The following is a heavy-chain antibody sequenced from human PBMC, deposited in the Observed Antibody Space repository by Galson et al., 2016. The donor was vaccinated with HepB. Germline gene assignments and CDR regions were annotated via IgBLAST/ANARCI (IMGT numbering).Heavy chain of an antibody. Sequence: ETLSLTCTVSGGSISSSKYYWGWIRQPPGKGLEWIGTVYHSGSTYYNPSLQSRVTISVDPSKNQFSLRLSSVTAADTAVYYCARTREDFWSGSINNWFDPWGQGTLVTVSS. CDR2: VYHSGST. CDR3: ARTREDFWSGSINNWFDP. CDR1: GGSISSSKYY. J-gene: IGHJ5*02. V-gene: IGHV4-39*01. D-gene: IGHD3-3*01.